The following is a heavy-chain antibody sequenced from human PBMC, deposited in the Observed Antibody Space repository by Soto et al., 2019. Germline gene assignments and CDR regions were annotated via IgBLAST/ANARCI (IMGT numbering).Heavy chain of an antibody. CDR3: ARGGSNDWQVAFDI. CDR2: INHSGSN. CDR1: GGSFSTYY. J-gene: IGHJ3*02. D-gene: IGHD3-9*01. V-gene: IGHV4-34*01. Sequence: QLQQWGGGLLKPSETLSLTCVVSGGSFSTYYYNWIRQSPGKGLEWIGEINHSGSNNYSPSLKSRVTMSLDTSKNQFSLKLTSVTAADTAVYYCARGGSNDWQVAFDIWGQGTMVTVSS.